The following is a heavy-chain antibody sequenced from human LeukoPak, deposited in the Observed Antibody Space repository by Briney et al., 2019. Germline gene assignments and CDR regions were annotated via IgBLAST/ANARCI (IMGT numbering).Heavy chain of an antibody. Sequence: GGSLRLSCAASGFTFSSYWMGWVRQAPGKGLEWVANIKQDGSEIYYVDSVKGRFTISRDNAKNSLYLQLNSLRAEDTAVYYCARSPYTSGWYGVGYWGQGTLVTVSS. D-gene: IGHD6-19*01. J-gene: IGHJ4*02. CDR2: IKQDGSEI. CDR3: ARSPYTSGWYGVGY. CDR1: GFTFSSYW. V-gene: IGHV3-7*01.